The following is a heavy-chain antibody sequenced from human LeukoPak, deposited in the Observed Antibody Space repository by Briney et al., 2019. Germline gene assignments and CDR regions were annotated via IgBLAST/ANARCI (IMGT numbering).Heavy chain of an antibody. CDR1: DFPFSYYS. Sequence: PGWAMIFSCASSDFPFSYYSMHWVRQAPGKGVEWVAVISYEEDNKYYGESVKGRFAISKDNSKDKLYLQMNSLRAGDTAVYYCARSPTRSLRVGEFDFWGQGTLVTVSS. CDR2: ISYEEDNK. J-gene: IGHJ4*02. V-gene: IGHV3-30*09. CDR3: ARSPTRSLRVGEFDF. D-gene: IGHD1-26*01.